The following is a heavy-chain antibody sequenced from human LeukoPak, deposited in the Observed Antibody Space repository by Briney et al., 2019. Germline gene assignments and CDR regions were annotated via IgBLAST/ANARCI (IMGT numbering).Heavy chain of an antibody. J-gene: IGHJ3*01. CDR2: VRWQGDFI. CDR3: VKDSGDLGTLGAFDV. CDR1: GFNFDEYA. D-gene: IGHD3-16*01. V-gene: IGHV3-9*01. Sequence: PGGSLRLSCTVSGFNFDEYAMHWVRQAPGKGLEWVSGVRWQGDFIGYVDSVKGRFIISRDNAKSTLYLQLNSLRLEDTALYYCVKDSGDLGTLGAFDVWGQGTMVTVSS.